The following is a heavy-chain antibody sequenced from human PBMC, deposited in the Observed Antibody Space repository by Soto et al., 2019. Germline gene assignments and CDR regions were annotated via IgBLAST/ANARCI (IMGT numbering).Heavy chain of an antibody. CDR3: AREGVAPYYYYGMDV. D-gene: IGHD5-12*01. V-gene: IGHV1-18*01. Sequence: QVQLVQSGAEVKKPGASVKVSCKASGYTFTRSGISWVRQAPGQGLEWMGWISTYNGDTNYAQTFQGRVTMTTDTPTSTVYRELRSLRSDHTAVYYCAREGVAPYYYYGMDVWGQGTPVTVSS. CDR2: ISTYNGDT. CDR1: GYTFTRSG. J-gene: IGHJ6*02.